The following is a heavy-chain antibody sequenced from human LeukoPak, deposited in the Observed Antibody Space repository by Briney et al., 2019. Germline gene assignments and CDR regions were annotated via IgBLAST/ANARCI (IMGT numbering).Heavy chain of an antibody. Sequence: GESLKTSCKGSGYSFTSYWSGWVRQLPGKGLEWMGIIYPGDSDTRYSPSFQGQVTISADKSISTAYLQWSSLKASDTAMYYCARRLSYGGSYYFDYWGQGTLVTVSS. V-gene: IGHV5-51*01. CDR2: IYPGDSDT. CDR1: GYSFTSYW. CDR3: ARRLSYGGSYYFDY. J-gene: IGHJ4*02. D-gene: IGHD4-23*01.